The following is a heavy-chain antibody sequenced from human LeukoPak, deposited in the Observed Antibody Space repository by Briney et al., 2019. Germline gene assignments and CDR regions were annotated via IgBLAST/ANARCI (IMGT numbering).Heavy chain of an antibody. V-gene: IGHV1-18*01. D-gene: IGHD6-19*01. CDR2: ISAYNGNT. CDR3: ARYRRSLSPAGRAGPRFDP. Sequence: GASVKLSCKASVYTFTSYGISWVRHAPPQGLEWMGWISAYNGNTNYAQKLQVRVTMTTDTSTSTAYMELRSLRSDDTAVYYCARYRRSLSPAGRAGPRFDPWGQGTLVTVSS. J-gene: IGHJ5*02. CDR1: VYTFTSYG.